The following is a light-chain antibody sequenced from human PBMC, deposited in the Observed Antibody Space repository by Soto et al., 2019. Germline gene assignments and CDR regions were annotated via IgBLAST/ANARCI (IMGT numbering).Light chain of an antibody. Sequence: DVEMIKKKSSLYASVGDRITITCRASQSIRSYLNWYQQRPGKAPNLLIYAASSLRSGVPSRFSGRGSGTEFTLTISILTPEDVATYYCQQSYTTPYTFCPGT. CDR3: QQSYTTPYT. CDR2: AAS. J-gene: IGKJ2*01. CDR1: QSIRSY. V-gene: IGKV1-39*01.